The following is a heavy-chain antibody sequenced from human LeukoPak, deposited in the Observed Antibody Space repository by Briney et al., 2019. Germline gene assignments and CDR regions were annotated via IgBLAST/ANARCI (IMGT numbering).Heavy chain of an antibody. CDR2: ISGSGGST. CDR3: ARDSGTTAQYYYYGMDV. CDR1: GFTFSSYA. V-gene: IGHV3-23*01. J-gene: IGHJ6*02. Sequence: PGGSLRLSCAASGFTFSSYAMSWVRQAPGKGLEWVSAISGSGGSTYYADSVKGRFTISRDNSKNTLYLQMNSLRAEDTAVYYCARDSGTTAQYYYYGMDVWGQGTTVTVSS. D-gene: IGHD1-1*01.